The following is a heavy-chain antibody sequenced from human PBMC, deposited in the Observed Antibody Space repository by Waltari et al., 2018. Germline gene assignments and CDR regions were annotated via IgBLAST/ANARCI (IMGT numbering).Heavy chain of an antibody. CDR2: IYTSGST. CDR3: ARLPRSSRAFDI. Sequence: QVQLQESGPGLVKPSQTLSLTCTVSGGSISSGSYYWSWIRQPAGKGLEWIGRIYTSGSTNYNPSLKSRVTISVDTSKNQFSLKLTSVTAADTAVYYCARLPRSSRAFDIWGQGTMVTVSS. CDR1: GGSISSGSYY. V-gene: IGHV4-61*02. D-gene: IGHD6-6*01. J-gene: IGHJ3*02.